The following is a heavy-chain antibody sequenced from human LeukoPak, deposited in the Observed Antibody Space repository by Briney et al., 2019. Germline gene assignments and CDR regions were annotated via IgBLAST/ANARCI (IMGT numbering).Heavy chain of an antibody. Sequence: GGSLRLSCAASGFTFSSYEMNWVRQAPGKGLEWVSYISSSGSSIYYADSVKGRFTISRDNAENSLSLQMNSLRAEDTAIYYCGRDDWGPADYWGQGTLVTVSS. CDR3: GRDDWGPADY. CDR1: GFTFSSYE. J-gene: IGHJ4*02. CDR2: ISSSGSSI. D-gene: IGHD3-9*01. V-gene: IGHV3-48*03.